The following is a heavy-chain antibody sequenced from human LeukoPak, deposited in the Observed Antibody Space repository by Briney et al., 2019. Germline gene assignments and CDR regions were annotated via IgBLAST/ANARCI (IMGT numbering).Heavy chain of an antibody. Sequence: ASVKVSCKASGYTFTGYYMHWVRQAPGQGLEWMGRINPNSGGTNYAQKFQGRVTMTRDTSISTAYMELSRLRSDDTAVYYCARGERDCSSTSCYSPWFDPWGQGTLVTVSS. V-gene: IGHV1-2*06. CDR2: INPNSGGT. J-gene: IGHJ5*02. CDR1: GYTFTGYY. D-gene: IGHD2-2*01. CDR3: ARGERDCSSTSCYSPWFDP.